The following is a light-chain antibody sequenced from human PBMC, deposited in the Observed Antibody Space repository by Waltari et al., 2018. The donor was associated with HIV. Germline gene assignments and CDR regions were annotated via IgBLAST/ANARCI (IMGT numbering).Light chain of an antibody. Sequence: QSALTQPASVSGSPGQSITISCTGTSSDIGNYNLVSWYQQYAGKAPKLIIYEGIKRPSGVSNRISGYKSANTASLTISGLQAEDEADYYCSSYGGSSNWLFGGGTKLTVL. CDR3: SSYGGSSNWL. V-gene: IGLV2-23*01. CDR1: SSDIGNYNL. CDR2: EGI. J-gene: IGLJ2*01.